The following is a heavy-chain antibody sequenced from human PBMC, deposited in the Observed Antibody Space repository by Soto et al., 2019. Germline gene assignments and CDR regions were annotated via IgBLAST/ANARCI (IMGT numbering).Heavy chain of an antibody. Sequence: GASVKVSCKASGGTFSSFAFSWVRQAPGQGLEWMGGIIPIFETTYYARKFQGRVTITADDSADTVYMELSSLRSEDTAVYYCASTKYDSSAYYYWYLGLWGRGALVTVSS. CDR3: ASTKYDSSAYYYWYLGL. J-gene: IGHJ2*01. CDR2: IIPIFETT. CDR1: GGTFSSFA. D-gene: IGHD3-22*01. V-gene: IGHV1-69*13.